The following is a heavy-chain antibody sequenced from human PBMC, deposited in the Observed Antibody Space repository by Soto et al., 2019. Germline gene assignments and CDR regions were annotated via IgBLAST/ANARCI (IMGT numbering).Heavy chain of an antibody. Sequence: PSETLSLTCTVSGGSISSGGYYWSWIRQHPGKGLEWIGYIYYSGSTYYNPSLKSRVTISVDTSKNQFSLKLSSVTAADTAVYYCARAPRGNYGYPSYFDYWGQGTXVTVSS. CDR1: GGSISSGGYY. J-gene: IGHJ4*02. CDR3: ARAPRGNYGYPSYFDY. CDR2: IYYSGST. D-gene: IGHD3-10*01. V-gene: IGHV4-31*03.